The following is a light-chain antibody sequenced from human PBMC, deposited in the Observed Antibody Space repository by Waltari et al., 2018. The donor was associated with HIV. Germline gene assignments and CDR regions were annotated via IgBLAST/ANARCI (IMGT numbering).Light chain of an antibody. CDR2: DVS. CDR1: SSDVGGYNS. Sequence: QSALTHPRSWSGSPGQSVTISCTRTSSDVGGYNSVSWYQQHPGKAPKLMIYDVSKRPSGVPDRFSGSKSGNTASLTISGLQAEDEADYYCCSYAGSYIYVVFGGGTKLTVL. CDR3: CSYAGSYIYVV. J-gene: IGLJ2*01. V-gene: IGLV2-11*01.